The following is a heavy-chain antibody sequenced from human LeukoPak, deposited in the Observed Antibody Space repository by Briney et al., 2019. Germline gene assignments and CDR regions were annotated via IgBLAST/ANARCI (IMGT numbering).Heavy chain of an antibody. D-gene: IGHD3-3*01. V-gene: IGHV1-24*01. CDR1: GSSLHDLP. Sequence: ASVKVSCKLSGSSLHDLPIQWVRQAGTKGLGLMAGFDPENAEIVYAQKFQGRVTMTEGTSTDTAYLELTSLTSDDTALYYCATRGSDFWSGFDHWGQGTQVTVSS. CDR2: FDPENAEI. J-gene: IGHJ4*02. CDR3: ATRGSDFWSGFDH.